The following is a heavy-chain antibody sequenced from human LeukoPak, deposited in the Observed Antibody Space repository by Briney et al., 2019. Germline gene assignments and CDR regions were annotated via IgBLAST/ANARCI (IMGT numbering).Heavy chain of an antibody. Sequence: SETLSLTCAVYGGSFSGYYWSWIRQPPGKGLEWIGEINHSGSTNYNPSLKSRVTISVDTSKNQFSLKMNSVTAADTAVYYCAREHRSLKYFDSWGQGALMIVSS. D-gene: IGHD1-26*01. V-gene: IGHV4-34*01. CDR2: INHSGST. CDR3: AREHRSLKYFDS. CDR1: GGSFSGYY. J-gene: IGHJ4*02.